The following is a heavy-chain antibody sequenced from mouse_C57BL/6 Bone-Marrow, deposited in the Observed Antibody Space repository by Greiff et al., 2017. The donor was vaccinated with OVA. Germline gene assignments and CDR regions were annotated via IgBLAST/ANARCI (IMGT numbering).Heavy chain of an antibody. CDR2: IYPGDGDT. Sequence: VLLQQSGPELVKPGASVKISCKASGYAFSSSWMNWVKQRPGKGLEWIGRIYPGDGDTNYNGKFKGKATLTADKSSSTAYMQLSSLTSEDSAVYYCARHEDGYYASYLDYWGQGTTLTVSS. CDR3: ARHEDGYYASYLDY. D-gene: IGHD2-3*01. J-gene: IGHJ2*01. CDR1: GYAFSSSW. V-gene: IGHV1-82*01.